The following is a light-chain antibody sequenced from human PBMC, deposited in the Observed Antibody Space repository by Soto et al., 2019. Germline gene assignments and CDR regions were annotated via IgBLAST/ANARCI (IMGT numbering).Light chain of an antibody. V-gene: IGKV1-39*01. CDR3: QQSYSTPPVT. Sequence: DIQMTHSPSSLSASVVDRVTITCRASQSISSYLNWYQQKPGKAPKLLIYAASSLQRGVPSRFSGSGSGTDFTLTISSLQPEDFATYYCQQSYSTPPVTVGGGTKVEIK. CDR2: AAS. CDR1: QSISSY. J-gene: IGKJ4*01.